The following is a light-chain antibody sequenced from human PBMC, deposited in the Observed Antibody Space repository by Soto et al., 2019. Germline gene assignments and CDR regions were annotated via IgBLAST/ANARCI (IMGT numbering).Light chain of an antibody. CDR3: QQYGSSPYT. CDR2: GAS. V-gene: IGKV3-20*01. J-gene: IGKJ2*01. Sequence: EIVLTQSPGTLSLSPGERATLSCRASQSVRSSYLAWYQQKPGQAPRLLIYGASYRATGIPDRFSGSGSGTDFTLIISRLELEDFAVYYCQQYGSSPYTFGQGIKLEIK. CDR1: QSVRSSY.